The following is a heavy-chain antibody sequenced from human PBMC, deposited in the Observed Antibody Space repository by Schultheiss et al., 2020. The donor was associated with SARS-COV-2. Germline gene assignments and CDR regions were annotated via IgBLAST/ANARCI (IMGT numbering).Heavy chain of an antibody. Sequence: GGSLRLSCVASGFTLSSYWMIWVRQAPGKGLEWVSSISSSSSYIYYADSVKGRFTISRDNAKNSLYLQMNSLRAEDTAVYYCARAGKQTYFDYWGQGTLVTVSS. J-gene: IGHJ4*02. D-gene: IGHD3-10*01. V-gene: IGHV3-21*01. CDR1: GFTLSSYW. CDR2: ISSSSSYI. CDR3: ARAGKQTYFDY.